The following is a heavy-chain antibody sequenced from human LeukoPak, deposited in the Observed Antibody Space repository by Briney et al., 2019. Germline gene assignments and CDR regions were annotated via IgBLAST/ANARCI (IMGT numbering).Heavy chain of an antibody. CDR2: INQDGSKE. CDR1: GFTFSSYW. Sequence: SGGSLRLSCAASGFTFSSYWMSWVRQAPGKGLEWVAQINQDGSKEYYIDSVKARFSISRDNARNSLSLQMNSLRAEDTAVYYCVRDGGVSGYDLLDYWGQGTLVTVSS. V-gene: IGHV3-7*01. CDR3: VRDGGVSGYDLLDY. J-gene: IGHJ4*02. D-gene: IGHD5-12*01.